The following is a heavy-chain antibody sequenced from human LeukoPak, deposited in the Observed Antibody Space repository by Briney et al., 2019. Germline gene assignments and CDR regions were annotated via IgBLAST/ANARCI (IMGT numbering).Heavy chain of an antibody. J-gene: IGHJ4*02. CDR2: IYYSGST. D-gene: IGHD3-10*01. CDR1: GGSISSSSYY. V-gene: IGHV4-61*05. CDR3: ARATHGDFQEY. Sequence: SETLSFTCTVSGGSISSSSYYWSLIRQPPGKGLEWIGYIYYSGSTNYNPSLKSRVTISVDTSKNQFSLNLYSVTAADTAVYYCARATHGDFQEYWGQGTLVTVSS.